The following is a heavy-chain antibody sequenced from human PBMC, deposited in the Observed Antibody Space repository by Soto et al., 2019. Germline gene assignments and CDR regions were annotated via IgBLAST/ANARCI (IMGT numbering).Heavy chain of an antibody. CDR2: IDWDDDK. Sequence: SGPTLVNPTQTLTLTCTFSGFSLSTSGMCVSWIRQPPGKALEWLALIDWDDDKYYSTSLKTRLTISKDTSKNQVVLTMTNMDPVDTATYYCARIRGAATYYDFWSGYPGGDYYYGMDVWGQGTTVTVS. J-gene: IGHJ6*02. V-gene: IGHV2-70*01. CDR3: ARIRGAATYYDFWSGYPGGDYYYGMDV. D-gene: IGHD3-3*01. CDR1: GFSLSTSGMC.